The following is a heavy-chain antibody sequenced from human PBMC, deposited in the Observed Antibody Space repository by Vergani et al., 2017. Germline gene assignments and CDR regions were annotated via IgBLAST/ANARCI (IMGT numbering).Heavy chain of an antibody. D-gene: IGHD6-6*01. Sequence: QVQLVQSGAEVKKPGASVKVSCKASGYTFTGYYMHWVRQAPGQGLEWMGWINPNSGGTNYAQKFQGRVTMTRDTSISTAYMELSRLRSDDTAVDYCARDLEFVDHIAARPARFDPWGQGTLVTVSS. CDR2: INPNSGGT. V-gene: IGHV1-2*02. J-gene: IGHJ5*02. CDR1: GYTFTGYY. CDR3: ARDLEFVDHIAARPARFDP.